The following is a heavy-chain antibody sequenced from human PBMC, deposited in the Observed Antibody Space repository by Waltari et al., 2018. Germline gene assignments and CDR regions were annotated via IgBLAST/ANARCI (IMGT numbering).Heavy chain of an antibody. CDR2: VHRSGRT. D-gene: IGHD2-15*01. CDR3: ARDRGRGLYLDS. CDR1: GDSMSTSDL. Sequence: QLQLQESGPGLVNPSGTLSLTCAVSGDSMSTSDLWNWVRQSPGKGLEWIGQVHRSGRTNYNPSFASRVTVSIDTYNNQFSLKVTSATAADTAVYYCARDRGRGLYLDSWGPGTLVTVSP. J-gene: IGHJ4*02. V-gene: IGHV4-4*02.